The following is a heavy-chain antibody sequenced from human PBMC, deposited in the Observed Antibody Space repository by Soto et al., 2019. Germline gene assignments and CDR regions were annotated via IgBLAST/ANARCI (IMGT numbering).Heavy chain of an antibody. V-gene: IGHV1-2*06. D-gene: IGHD2-8*01. J-gene: IGHJ6*02. CDR3: ARGDSTDCSNGVCSFFYNHDMDV. CDR1: GYIFTDYH. CDR2: INPKSGGT. Sequence: VASVKVSCKASGYIFTDYHIHWVRQAPGQGLEWLGRINPKSGGTSTAQKFQGRVTMTTDTSISTASMELTRLTSDDTAIYYCARGDSTDCSNGVCSFFYNHDMDVWGQGTTVTVSS.